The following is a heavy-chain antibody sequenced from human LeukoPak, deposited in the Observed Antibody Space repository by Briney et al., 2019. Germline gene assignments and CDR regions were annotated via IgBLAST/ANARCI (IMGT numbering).Heavy chain of an antibody. V-gene: IGHV4-31*03. D-gene: IGHD6-13*01. CDR3: ARVPGSSWYSWFDP. J-gene: IGHJ5*02. CDR1: GGSISSGGYY. Sequence: SQTLSLTCTVSGGSISSGGYYWSWIRQHPGKGLEWIGYIYYSGSTYYNPSLKSRVTISVDTSKNQFSLKLSSVTAADTAVYYCARVPGSSWYSWFDPWGREPWSPSPQ. CDR2: IYYSGST.